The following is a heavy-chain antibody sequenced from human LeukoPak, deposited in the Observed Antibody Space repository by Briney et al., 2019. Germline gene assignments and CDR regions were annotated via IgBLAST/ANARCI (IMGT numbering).Heavy chain of an antibody. CDR3: ARGGVHHGFDY. D-gene: IGHD1-14*01. J-gene: IGHJ4*02. Sequence: PAETLRLSCAASGFTFSSYWIHWVRQAPGKGLVWVTRINSDGSETIYADSEKGRFTISRDNAKITLYLQMNSLGVEDTAVYYCARGGVHHGFDYWGQGTQVTVSS. V-gene: IGHV3-74*01. CDR1: GFTFSSYW. CDR2: INSDGSET.